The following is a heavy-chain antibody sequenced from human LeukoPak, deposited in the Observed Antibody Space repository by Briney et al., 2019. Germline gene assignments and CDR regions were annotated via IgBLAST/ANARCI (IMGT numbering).Heavy chain of an antibody. Sequence: GGSLRLSCAAFGFTVSDDYMSWVRQAPGKGLEWVSLISSRDSIYYADSVKGRFTISRDNSKNTLYLQMNSLRAEDTAVYYCASSPYYDSSGPGYWGQGTLVTVSS. CDR2: ISSRDSI. CDR1: GFTVSDDY. D-gene: IGHD3-22*01. CDR3: ASSPYYDSSGPGY. V-gene: IGHV3-66*01. J-gene: IGHJ4*02.